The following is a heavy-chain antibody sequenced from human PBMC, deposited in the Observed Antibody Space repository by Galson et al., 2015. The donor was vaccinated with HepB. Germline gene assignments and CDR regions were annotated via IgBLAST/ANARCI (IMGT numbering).Heavy chain of an antibody. CDR3: ARGARRDGYNYRHANFDY. V-gene: IGHV1-69*06. Sequence: SVKVSCKASGGTFSSYAISWVRQAPGQGLEWMGGIIPIFGTANYAQKFQGRVTITADKSTSTAYMELSSLRSEDTAVYYCARGARRDGYNYRHANFDYWGQGTLVTVSS. J-gene: IGHJ4*02. CDR2: IIPIFGTA. D-gene: IGHD5-24*01. CDR1: GGTFSSYA.